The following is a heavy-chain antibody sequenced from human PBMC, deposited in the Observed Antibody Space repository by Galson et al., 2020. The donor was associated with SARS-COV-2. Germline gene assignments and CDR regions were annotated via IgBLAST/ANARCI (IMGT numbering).Heavy chain of an antibody. Sequence: GGSLRLSSVASGYTFTDYAIKWVRQAPGKGLEWVAVTGGIGETNHYADSVMGRFTITRDNSKNMAYLQMNSLRAEDTAIYYCGQYGQLMVDVWGQGTLVTVSS. CDR1: GYTFTDYA. V-gene: IGHV3-23*01. J-gene: IGHJ4*02. CDR3: GQYGQLMVDV. CDR2: TGGIGETN. D-gene: IGHD6-6*01.